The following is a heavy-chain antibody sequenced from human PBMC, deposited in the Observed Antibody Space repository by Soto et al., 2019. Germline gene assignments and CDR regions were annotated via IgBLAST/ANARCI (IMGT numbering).Heavy chain of an antibody. CDR3: ARRYGSRTSCDYNWFAP. CDR2: IYYSGST. D-gene: IGHD2-2*01. CDR1: GGSISSSSYY. V-gene: IGHV4-39*01. Sequence: QLQLQESGPGLVKPSETLSLTCTVSGGSISSSSYYWGWIRQPPGKGLEWIGSIYYSGSTYYNPSLKSRVTISVDTSKNQYSLRLSCVTAADPAVYYCARRYGSRTSCDYNWFAPWGQGTLVPVSS. J-gene: IGHJ5*02.